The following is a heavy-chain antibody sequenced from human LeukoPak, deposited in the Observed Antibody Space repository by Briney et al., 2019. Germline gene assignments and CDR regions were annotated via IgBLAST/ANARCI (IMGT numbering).Heavy chain of an antibody. Sequence: GASVKVSCKASGYTFTGYYMHWVRQAPGQGLEWMGIINPSGGSTSYAQKFQGRVTMTRDTSTSTVYMELSSLRSEDTAVYYCARDRTSRSSKDAFDIWGQGTMVTVS. V-gene: IGHV1-46*01. CDR3: ARDRTSRSSKDAFDI. J-gene: IGHJ3*02. CDR2: INPSGGST. CDR1: GYTFTGYY. D-gene: IGHD3-3*01.